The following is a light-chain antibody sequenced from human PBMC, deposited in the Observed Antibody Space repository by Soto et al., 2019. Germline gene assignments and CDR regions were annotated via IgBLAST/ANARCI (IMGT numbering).Light chain of an antibody. V-gene: IGKV3D-20*02. Sequence: EIVLTQSPGTLSLSPGERATLSCRASQSVSSTYLGWYQQKPGQAPRLLIYGTSSRATGIPDRFSGSGSGTDFTLTISRLEPEDFAVYYCQHRYNWPLTFGGGTKVDIK. CDR1: QSVSSTY. J-gene: IGKJ4*01. CDR2: GTS. CDR3: QHRYNWPLT.